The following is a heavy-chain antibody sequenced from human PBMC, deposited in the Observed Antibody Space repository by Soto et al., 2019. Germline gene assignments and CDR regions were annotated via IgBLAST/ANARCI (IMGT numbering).Heavy chain of an antibody. V-gene: IGHV4-59*01. CDR3: ARAIDFDY. CDR1: GGSIRSYY. J-gene: IGHJ4*02. Sequence: QVQLQESGPGLVKPSETLSLTCTVSGGSIRSYYWSWIRQPPGKGLEWIGYIYYTGTTNYNPSRKSRVTISVDTSKNQVSLKLNSVTAADTAMYYCARAIDFDYWGQGTLVTVSS. CDR2: IYYTGTT.